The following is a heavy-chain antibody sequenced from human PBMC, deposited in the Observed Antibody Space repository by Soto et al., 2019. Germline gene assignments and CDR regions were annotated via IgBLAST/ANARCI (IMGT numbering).Heavy chain of an antibody. CDR3: ARARYSYGYPNWFDP. Sequence: QVQLQESGPGLVKPSETLSLTCTVSGGSVSSGSYYWSWIRQPPGKGLEWIGYIYYSGSTNYNPSLKSRVTISVDTYKNQFSLKLSSVTAADTAVYYCARARYSYGYPNWFDPWGQGTLVTVSS. V-gene: IGHV4-61*01. D-gene: IGHD5-18*01. J-gene: IGHJ5*02. CDR1: GGSVSSGSYY. CDR2: IYYSGST.